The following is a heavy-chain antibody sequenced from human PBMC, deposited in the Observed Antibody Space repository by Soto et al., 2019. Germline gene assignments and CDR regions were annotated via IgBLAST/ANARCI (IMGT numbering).Heavy chain of an antibody. J-gene: IGHJ6*03. D-gene: IGHD3-10*01. CDR3: ARDPLWFGESRAYYYYMDV. V-gene: IGHV3-33*01. Sequence: GGSLRLSCAASGFTFSSYGMHWVRQAPGKGLEWVAVIWYDGSNKYYADSVKGRFTISRDNSKNTLYLQMNSLRAEDTAVYYCARDPLWFGESRAYYYYMDVWGKGTTVTVSS. CDR1: GFTFSSYG. CDR2: IWYDGSNK.